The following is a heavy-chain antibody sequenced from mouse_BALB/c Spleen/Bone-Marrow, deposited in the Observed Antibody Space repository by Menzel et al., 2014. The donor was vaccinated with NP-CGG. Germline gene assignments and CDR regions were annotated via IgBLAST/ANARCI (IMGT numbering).Heavy chain of an antibody. CDR2: IDPANGNT. D-gene: IGHD1-1*01. V-gene: IGHV14-3*02. CDR1: GFNIKDTF. Sequence: EVQLQQSGAELVKPGASVKLSCTASGFNIKDTFMHWVKQRPDQGLEWIGRIDPANGNTKYDPKFQGKATITADTSSNTAYLQLSSLTSEDTAVYYCALLLRYYAMDYWGQGTSVTVSS. CDR3: ALLLRYYAMDY. J-gene: IGHJ4*01.